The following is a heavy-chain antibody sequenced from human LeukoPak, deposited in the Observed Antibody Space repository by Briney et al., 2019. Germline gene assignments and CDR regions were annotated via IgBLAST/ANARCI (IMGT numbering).Heavy chain of an antibody. CDR2: ISGSGGST. V-gene: IGHV3-23*01. CDR3: AKALRLGGHGDAFDI. CDR1: GSTFSSYA. D-gene: IGHD3-16*01. Sequence: PGGSLRLSCAASGSTFSSYAMSWVRQAPGKGLEWVSAISGSGGSTYYADSVKGRFTISRDNSKNTLYLQMNSLRAEDTAVYYCAKALRLGGHGDAFDIWGQGTMVTVSS. J-gene: IGHJ3*02.